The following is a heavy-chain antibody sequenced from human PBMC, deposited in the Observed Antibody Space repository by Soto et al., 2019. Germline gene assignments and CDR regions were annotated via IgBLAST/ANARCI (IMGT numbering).Heavy chain of an antibody. CDR1: GGSISSGGSS. D-gene: IGHD6-19*01. CDR3: ARAGDSSGPVALGY. V-gene: IGHV4-30-2*01. J-gene: IGHJ4*02. CDR2: IYHRGST. Sequence: QLQLQESGSGLVKPSQTLSLTCAVSGGSISSGGSSWSWIRQPPGKGLEWIGYIYHRGSTYYNPSLKSRVTISVDRSKNQFSVKLSSVTAADTAVYYCARAGDSSGPVALGYWGQGTLVTVSS.